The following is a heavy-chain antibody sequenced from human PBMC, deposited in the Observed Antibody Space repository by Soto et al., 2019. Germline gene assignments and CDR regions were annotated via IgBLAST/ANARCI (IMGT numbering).Heavy chain of an antibody. V-gene: IGHV1-69*12. J-gene: IGHJ6*02. CDR2: SIPIFGKA. CDR3: XXXXXXXXXXXXXXXV. Sequence: QVQLVQSGAEVKKPGSSVKVSCKASGGTFSSYAISWVRQAPGQGLEWMGGSIPIFGKANYAQKFQGRVTIAADEPTGTGCMELRTLRCEGTAXXYXXXXXXXXXXXXXXXXVXGQGTTVTVSS. CDR1: GGTFSSYA.